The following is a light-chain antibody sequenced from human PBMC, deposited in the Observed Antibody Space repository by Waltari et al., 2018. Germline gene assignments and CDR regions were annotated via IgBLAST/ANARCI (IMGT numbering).Light chain of an antibody. J-gene: IGKJ3*01. Sequence: DIQMTQSPSSLSASVGDRVTITCRSSQNVGRYLNWYQHKPGQAPKLLIYLTSKLQSGVPSRFSGGGSGTEFTLTISSLQPEDFATYSRQQTSNDPFTFGPGTGVHSK. CDR3: QQTSNDPFT. CDR1: QNVGRY. V-gene: IGKV1-39*01. CDR2: LTS.